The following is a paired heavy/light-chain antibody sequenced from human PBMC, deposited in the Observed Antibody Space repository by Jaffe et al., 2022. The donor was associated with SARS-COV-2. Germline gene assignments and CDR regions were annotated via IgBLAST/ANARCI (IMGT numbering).Heavy chain of an antibody. CDR1: GLTSSTSW. CDR3: GSGRGWIFDN. Sequence: EVQLVESGGGLVQPGGSLRLSCLASGLTSSTSWMTWVRLAPGKGLEWVANIKEDGSEKYYVDSVKGRFTISRDNAKNSVYLQMNSLRAEDTAVYYCGSGRGWIFDNWGQGSRVSVSS. J-gene: IGHJ4*02. V-gene: IGHV3-7*01. CDR2: IKEDGSEK. D-gene: IGHD6-19*01.
Light chain of an antibody. V-gene: IGKV4-1*01. CDR3: QQYYGAPIT. CDR1: QTLLSSSNNKNF. Sequence: DIVMTQSPDSLAVSLGERASINCKSSQTLLSSSNNKNFLAWFQHKPGQPPKLLIYWASARESGVPDRFTGGGSGTEFTLTISSLQAEDVAVYYCQQYYGAPITFGQGTRLEIK. CDR2: WAS. J-gene: IGKJ5*01.